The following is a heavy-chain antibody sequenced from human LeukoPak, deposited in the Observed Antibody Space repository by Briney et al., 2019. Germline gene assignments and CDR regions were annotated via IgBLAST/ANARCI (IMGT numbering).Heavy chain of an antibody. Sequence: GGSLRLSCAASGFTFSSYAMSWVRQAPGKGLEWVSAISGSGGSTYYADSVKGRFTISRDNSKNTLYLQMNSLRAEDTAVYYCAKDAGYYDILTGYYQGAFDYWGQGTLVTVSS. V-gene: IGHV3-23*01. CDR2: ISGSGGST. CDR1: GFTFSSYA. J-gene: IGHJ4*02. D-gene: IGHD3-9*01. CDR3: AKDAGYYDILTGYYQGAFDY.